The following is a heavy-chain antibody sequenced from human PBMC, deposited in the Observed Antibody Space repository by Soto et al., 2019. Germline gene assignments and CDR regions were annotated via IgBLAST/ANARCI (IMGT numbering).Heavy chain of an antibody. D-gene: IGHD3-22*01. Sequence: SETLSLTCTVSGGSISSSSYYWGWIRQPPGKGLEWIGSIYYSGSTYYNPSLKSRVTISVDTSKNQFSLKLISVTAADTAVYYCARLPRITMIVVVGYGMDVWGQGTTVTVSS. J-gene: IGHJ6*02. V-gene: IGHV4-39*01. CDR2: IYYSGST. CDR1: GGSISSSSYY. CDR3: ARLPRITMIVVVGYGMDV.